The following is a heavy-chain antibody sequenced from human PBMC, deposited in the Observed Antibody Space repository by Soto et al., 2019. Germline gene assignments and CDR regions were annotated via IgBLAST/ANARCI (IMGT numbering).Heavy chain of an antibody. J-gene: IGHJ4*02. CDR3: ARGGWRHINY. CDR1: GGSISVYY. CDR2: IYYSGST. Sequence: QVQLQESGPGLVKPSETLSLTCTVSGGSISVYYWSWIRQPPGKGLEWIGYIYYSGSTNYNPSLKIRVTLTVDTSKNQFSLNLSSVTAADTAVYYCARGGWRHINYWGQGTLVTVSS. V-gene: IGHV4-59*08. D-gene: IGHD3-3*01.